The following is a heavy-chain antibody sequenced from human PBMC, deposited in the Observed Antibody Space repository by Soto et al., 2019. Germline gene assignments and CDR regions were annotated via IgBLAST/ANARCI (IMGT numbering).Heavy chain of an antibody. J-gene: IGHJ4*02. CDR2: ISSDESTV. CDR3: ATLTAPSDY. Sequence: PGGSLRLSCVAAGFTIRNYFMNWIRQAPGKGPEWLSYISSDESTVFYADSVKGRFTTSRDNAKNSVYLQMNSLRAEDTAVYYCATLTAPSDYWGQGSLVTVSS. D-gene: IGHD2-21*02. CDR1: GFTIRNYF. V-gene: IGHV3-11*01.